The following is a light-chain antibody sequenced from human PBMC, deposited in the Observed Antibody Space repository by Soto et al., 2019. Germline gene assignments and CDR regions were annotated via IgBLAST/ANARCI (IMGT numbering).Light chain of an antibody. CDR1: HYIDSW. J-gene: IGKJ5*01. V-gene: IGKV1-12*01. CDR2: DAS. CDR3: QQAYTSPIT. Sequence: DIQMTQSPSSVSASVGDTVTITCRASHYIDSWLAWYQQKPGKAPKLLIYDASRLRTGVPSTFSGSRSGTDFTLTITDLRPEDFATYYCQQAYTSPITFGQGTRLDIK.